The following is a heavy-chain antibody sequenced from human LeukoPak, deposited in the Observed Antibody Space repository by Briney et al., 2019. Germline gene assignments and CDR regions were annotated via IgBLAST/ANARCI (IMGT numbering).Heavy chain of an antibody. Sequence: GGSPRNFCSASCVTFSTYTMHGFRQAPGKGLLRLMFISYDGGTESNADSVMGRFTISRDNSKNTLYLQMDNLRTEDTAVYYCATSPPLHYSESYETLDYWGQGTLVTVSS. CDR1: CVTFSTYT. CDR2: ISYDGGTE. V-gene: IGHV3-30-3*01. D-gene: IGHD1-26*01. CDR3: ATSPPLHYSESYETLDY. J-gene: IGHJ4*02.